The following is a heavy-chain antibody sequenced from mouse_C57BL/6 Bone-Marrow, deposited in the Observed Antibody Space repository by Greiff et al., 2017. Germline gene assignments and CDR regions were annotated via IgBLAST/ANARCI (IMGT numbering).Heavy chain of an antibody. Sequence: EVKLMESEGGLVQPGSSMKLSCTASGFTFSDYYMAWVRQVPEKGLEWVANINYDGSSTYYLDSLKSRFIISRDNAKNILYLQMSSLKSEDTATYYCARVLYYGNYVEAMDYWGQGTSVTVSS. V-gene: IGHV5-16*01. J-gene: IGHJ4*01. CDR1: GFTFSDYY. CDR3: ARVLYYGNYVEAMDY. D-gene: IGHD2-1*01. CDR2: INYDGSST.